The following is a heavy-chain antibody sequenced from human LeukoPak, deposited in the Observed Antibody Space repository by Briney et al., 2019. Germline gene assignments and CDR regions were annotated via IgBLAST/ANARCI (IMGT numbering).Heavy chain of an antibody. J-gene: IGHJ6*02. CDR3: ATLTLYYDILTGYRNYYYYGMDV. CDR1: GYTLTELS. Sequence: GASVKVSCKVSGYTLTELSMHWVRQAPGKGLEWMGGFDPEDGETIYAQKFQGRVTMTEDTSTDTAYMELSSLRSEDTAVYYCATLTLYYDILTGYRNYYYYGMDVWGQGTTVTVS. D-gene: IGHD3-9*01. CDR2: FDPEDGET. V-gene: IGHV1-24*01.